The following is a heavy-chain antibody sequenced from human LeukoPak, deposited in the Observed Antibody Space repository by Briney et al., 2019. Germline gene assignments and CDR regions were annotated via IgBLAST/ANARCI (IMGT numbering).Heavy chain of an antibody. J-gene: IGHJ4*02. CDR3: ARDRGTWNDDGFDY. V-gene: IGHV4-4*07. D-gene: IGHD1-1*01. CDR1: GGSISSYY. CDR2: VYISGST. Sequence: PSETLSLTCTVSGGSISSYYWSWIRQPAGKGLEWIGRVYISGSTNYNPSLKSRVTMSVDTSKNQFSLKLSSVTAADTAVYYCARDRGTWNDDGFDYWGQGTLVTVSS.